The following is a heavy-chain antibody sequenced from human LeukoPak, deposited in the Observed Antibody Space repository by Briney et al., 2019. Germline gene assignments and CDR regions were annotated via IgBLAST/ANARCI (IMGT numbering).Heavy chain of an antibody. CDR2: IYYRGRT. J-gene: IGHJ3*02. V-gene: IGHV4-30-4*08. CDR3: ARGGAAAGTNDAFDI. CDR1: GGSISSGDYY. D-gene: IGHD6-13*01. Sequence: SQTLSLTCTVSGGSISSGDYYWSWIRQPPGKGLEWSGYIYYRGRTYYNPSLKSRVTISVDTSKNQFSLKLSSVTAADTAVYYCARGGAAAGTNDAFDIWGQGTMVTVSS.